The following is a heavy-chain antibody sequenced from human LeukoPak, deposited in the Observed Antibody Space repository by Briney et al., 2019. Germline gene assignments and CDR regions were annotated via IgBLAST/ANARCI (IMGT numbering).Heavy chain of an antibody. CDR1: GFTFSDYY. Sequence: GGYLRLSCAASGFTFSDYYMSWIRQAPGKGLEWVSYISSSGSTIYYADSVKGRFTISRDNSKNTLYLQMSSLRADDAAVYYCARFNGGDSTGCFDLWGRGTLVTVSS. CDR3: ARFNGGDSTGCFDL. J-gene: IGHJ2*01. D-gene: IGHD4-23*01. V-gene: IGHV3-11*04. CDR2: ISSSGSTI.